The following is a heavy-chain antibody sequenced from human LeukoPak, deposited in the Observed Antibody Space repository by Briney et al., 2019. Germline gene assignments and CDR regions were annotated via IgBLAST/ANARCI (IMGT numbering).Heavy chain of an antibody. J-gene: IGHJ6*03. CDR3: ARVTQLVNTRYYYYMAV. CDR1: GGTFSSYA. Sequence: GASVKVSCKASGGTFSSYAISWVRQAPGQGLEWMGGIIPIFGTANYAQKFQGRVTITADKSTSTAYMELSSLRCEDRAVYYCARVTQLVNTRYYYYMAVWGKGPPVTVSS. CDR2: IIPIFGTA. V-gene: IGHV1-69*06. D-gene: IGHD6-13*01.